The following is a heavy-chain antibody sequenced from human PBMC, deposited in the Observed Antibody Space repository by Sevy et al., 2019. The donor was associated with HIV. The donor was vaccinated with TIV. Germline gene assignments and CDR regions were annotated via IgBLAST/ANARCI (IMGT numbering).Heavy chain of an antibody. D-gene: IGHD1-20*01. CDR3: AKDQGYNWNTEGFFDY. J-gene: IGHJ4*02. CDR2: IRYDGSNK. CDR1: AFSFSTNG. Sequence: GGSLRLSCAASAFSFSTNGMHWVRQAPGKGLEWVAFIRYDGSNKFYTDSVKGRFTISRDNSKNTLYLQMNSLTTEDTAGYYCAKDQGYNWNTEGFFDYWGQGTLVTVSS. V-gene: IGHV3-30*02.